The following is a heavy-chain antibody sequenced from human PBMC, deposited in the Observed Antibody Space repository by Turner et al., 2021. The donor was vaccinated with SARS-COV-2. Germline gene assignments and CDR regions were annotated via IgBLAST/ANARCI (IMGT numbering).Heavy chain of an antibody. J-gene: IGHJ1*01. V-gene: IGHV4-39*01. Sequence: QLLVQESGPALVKPSETLSLPCTVSAVSITSNSHYWGWVRQPPGKGLEWIGITYYPGGSYYYPSLSGRVTISVDPSQNQFSLILRSVTAADTAVYYCVTSVRRSGYFQRWGQGSLVSVSS. CDR1: AVSITSNSHY. CDR3: VTSVRRSGYFQR. CDR2: TYYPGGS.